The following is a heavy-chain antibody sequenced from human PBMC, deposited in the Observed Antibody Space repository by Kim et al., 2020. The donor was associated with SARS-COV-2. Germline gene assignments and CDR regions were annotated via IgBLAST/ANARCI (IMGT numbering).Heavy chain of an antibody. D-gene: IGHD3-10*01. CDR2: IYPGDSDT. CDR1: GYSFTSYW. Sequence: GESLKISCKGSGYSFTSYWIGWVSQMPGKGLEWMGIIYPGDSDTRYSPSFQGQVTISADKSISTAYLQWSSLKASDTAMYYCVRVRGLRWLQSYWYFDLWGRGTLVTVSS. CDR3: VRVRGLRWLQSYWYFDL. J-gene: IGHJ2*01. V-gene: IGHV5-51*01.